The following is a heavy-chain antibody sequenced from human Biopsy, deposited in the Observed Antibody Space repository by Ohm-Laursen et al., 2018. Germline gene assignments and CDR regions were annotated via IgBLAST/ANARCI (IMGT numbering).Heavy chain of an antibody. Sequence: VASVKVSCKVSGYSSTSYYMHWVRQAPGQGLEWMGMINPSGSTTSYPQIFQGRVTMTRDTSKSTVYMELSSLRSADTAVYFCARNTGWYGDLYYFDYWGQGTLVTVSS. CDR2: INPSGSTT. V-gene: IGHV1-46*01. D-gene: IGHD6-19*01. CDR3: ARNTGWYGDLYYFDY. CDR1: GYSSTSYY. J-gene: IGHJ4*02.